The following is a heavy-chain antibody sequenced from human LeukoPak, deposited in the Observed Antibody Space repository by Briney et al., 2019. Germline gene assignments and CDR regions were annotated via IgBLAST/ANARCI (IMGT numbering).Heavy chain of an antibody. CDR2: INSDGSTT. Sequence: GGSLRLSCAASGFTFSTYWMHWVRQAPGKGLVWVSLINSDGSTTSYAGSVKGRFTISRDNSKNTLYLQMNSLRAEDTAVYYCAREAVTRNYFDYWGQGTLVTVSS. D-gene: IGHD4-17*01. J-gene: IGHJ4*02. V-gene: IGHV3-74*01. CDR3: AREAVTRNYFDY. CDR1: GFTFSTYW.